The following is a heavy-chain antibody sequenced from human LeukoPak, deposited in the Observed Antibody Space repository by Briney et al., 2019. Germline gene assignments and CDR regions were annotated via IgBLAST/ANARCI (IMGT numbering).Heavy chain of an antibody. CDR1: GYTFNNYY. J-gene: IGHJ5*02. CDR2: IHPNSGGT. CDR3: ASRISITIFGVVPWFDP. V-gene: IGHV1-2*02. D-gene: IGHD3-3*01. Sequence: ASVKASCKASGYTFNNYYINWVRQAPGQGLEWMGRIHPNSGGTHYAQKFHGRVTMTRDTSINTAYMELSRLRSDDTAVYYCASRISITIFGVVPWFDPWGQGALVTVSS.